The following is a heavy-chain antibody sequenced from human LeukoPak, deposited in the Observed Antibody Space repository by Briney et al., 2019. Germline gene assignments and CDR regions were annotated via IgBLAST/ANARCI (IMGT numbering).Heavy chain of an antibody. CDR1: GYSISSGYY. CDR3: ARDPLVGNYYGSGSYGY. Sequence: PWETLSLTCTVSGYSISSGYYWGWIRQPPGKGLEWIGSIYHSGSTYYNPSLKSRVTISVDTSKNQFSLKLSSVTAADTAVYYCARDPLVGNYYGSGSYGYWGQGTLVTVSS. CDR2: IYHSGST. J-gene: IGHJ4*02. V-gene: IGHV4-38-2*02. D-gene: IGHD3-10*01.